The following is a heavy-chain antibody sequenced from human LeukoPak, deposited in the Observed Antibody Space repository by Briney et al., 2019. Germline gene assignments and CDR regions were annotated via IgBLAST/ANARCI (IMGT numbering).Heavy chain of an antibody. J-gene: IGHJ4*02. CDR3: ASGYCSSTSCFDY. Sequence: SQTLSLTCAVSGGSISSGGYSWSWIRQPPGTGLEWTGEINHSGSTNYNPSLKSRVTISVDTSKNQFSLKLSSVTAADTAVYYCASGYCSSTSCFDYWGQGTLVTVSS. CDR1: GGSISSGGYS. V-gene: IGHV4-30-2*01. CDR2: INHSGST. D-gene: IGHD2-2*01.